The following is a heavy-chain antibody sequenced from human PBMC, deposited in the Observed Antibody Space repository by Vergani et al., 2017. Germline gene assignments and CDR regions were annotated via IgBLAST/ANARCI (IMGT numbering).Heavy chain of an antibody. CDR3: TGSADYYFDD. CDR2: IRSKANNYAT. Sequence: EVQLVESGGGLVQPGGSLKLSCAASGFTFSGSAMHWVRQASGKGLEWVGRIRSKANNYATAYAESVKGRFTISRDDSQHTAYLQVNSLKTDDTAVYYCTGSADYYFDDWGQGTLVTVSS. V-gene: IGHV3-73*01. J-gene: IGHJ4*02. CDR1: GFTFSGSA.